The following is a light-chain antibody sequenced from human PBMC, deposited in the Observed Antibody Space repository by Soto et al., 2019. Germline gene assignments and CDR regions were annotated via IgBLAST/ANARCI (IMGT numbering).Light chain of an antibody. CDR3: QSYDSRLSGVV. J-gene: IGLJ2*01. Sequence: QPVLTQPPSASGTPGQRVTISCSGGRSNIGGYNYVYWFQQYPGTAPKLLIYDNNNRPSGVPDRFSGSKSDTSASLVITGLQAGDEADYYCQSYDSRLSGVVFGGGTKVTVL. V-gene: IGLV1-40*01. CDR2: DNN. CDR1: RSNIGGYNY.